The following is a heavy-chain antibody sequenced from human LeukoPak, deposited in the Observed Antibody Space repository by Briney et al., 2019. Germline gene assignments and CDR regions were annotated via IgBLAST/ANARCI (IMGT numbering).Heavy chain of an antibody. D-gene: IGHD2-15*01. CDR3: ARKCPGEGGSCYAT. V-gene: IGHV3-53*01. CDR1: GFTFSSYA. CDR2: IYSGGST. J-gene: IGHJ5*02. Sequence: TGGSLRLSCAASGFTFSSYAMSWVRQAPGKGLEWVSVIYSGGSTYYADSVKGRFTISRDNSKNTLYLQMNSLRAEDTAVYYCARKCPGEGGSCYATWGQGTLVTVSS.